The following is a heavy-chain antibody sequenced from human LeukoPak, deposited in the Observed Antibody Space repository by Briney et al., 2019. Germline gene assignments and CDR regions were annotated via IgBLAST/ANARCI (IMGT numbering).Heavy chain of an antibody. Sequence: SDTLSLTCVVSGYSISSSNYWAWIRQPPGKGLEWIGHIYYSGGIYYNPSLKSRVTMSVDTSKNQFSLKLSSVTAVDTAVYYCARKATTGPTKAAFDIWGQGTMVTVSS. CDR3: ARKATTGPTKAAFDI. V-gene: IGHV4-28*05. CDR2: IYYSGGI. CDR1: GYSISSSNY. D-gene: IGHD4-17*01. J-gene: IGHJ3*02.